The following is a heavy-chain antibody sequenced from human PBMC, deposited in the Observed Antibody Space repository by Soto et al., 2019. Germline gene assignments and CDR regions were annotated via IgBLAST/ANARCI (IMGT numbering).Heavy chain of an antibody. CDR1: GFTFSAYT. CDR3: ARDGYSGRSDGFDI. D-gene: IGHD1-26*01. J-gene: IGHJ3*02. Sequence: QVQLVESGGGVVQPGRSLRLSCAASGFTFSAYTMDWVRQPPGKGREWVAVISYDGNNERYTDTVKCRFTVSRDNSKSTLYLHMNSLKSEDTAVYYCARDGYSGRSDGFDIWGQGTMVTVSS. V-gene: IGHV3-30-3*01. CDR2: ISYDGNNE.